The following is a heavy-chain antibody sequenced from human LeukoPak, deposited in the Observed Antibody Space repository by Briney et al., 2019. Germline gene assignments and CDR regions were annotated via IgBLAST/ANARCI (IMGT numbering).Heavy chain of an antibody. CDR2: IYYSGST. V-gene: IGHV4-30-4*08. J-gene: IGHJ6*03. Sequence: SQTLSLTCTVSGGSISSGDYYWSWIRQPPGKGLEWIGYIYYSGSTYYNPSLKSRVTISVDTSKNQFSLKLRSVTAADTAVYYCARHYYDSSGYYYYYMDAWGKGTTVTVSS. CDR1: GGSISSGDYY. CDR3: ARHYYDSSGYYYYYMDA. D-gene: IGHD3-22*01.